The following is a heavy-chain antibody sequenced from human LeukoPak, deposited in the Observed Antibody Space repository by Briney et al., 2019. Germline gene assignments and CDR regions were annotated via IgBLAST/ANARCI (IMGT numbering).Heavy chain of an antibody. V-gene: IGHV1-2*02. D-gene: IGHD3-22*01. CDR3: ARDREHYDIDY. Sequence: ASVKVSCKASGYTFTSYGISWVRQAPGQGLEWMGWINPNSGGTNYAQKFQGRVTMTRDTSISTAYMELSRLRSDDTAVYYCARDREHYDIDYWGQGTLVTVSS. J-gene: IGHJ4*02. CDR2: INPNSGGT. CDR1: GYTFTSYG.